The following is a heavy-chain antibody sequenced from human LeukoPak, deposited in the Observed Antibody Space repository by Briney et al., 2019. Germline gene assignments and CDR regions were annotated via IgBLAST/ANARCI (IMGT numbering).Heavy chain of an antibody. CDR1: GYTFTSYG. CDR3: ARDTRVVPAAMHGY. J-gene: IGHJ4*02. Sequence: GASVKVSCKASGYTFTSYGISWVRQAPGQGLEWMGWISAYNGNTNYAQKLQGRVTMTTDTSTGTAYMELRSLRSDDTAVYYCARDTRVVPAAMHGYWGQGTLVTVSS. CDR2: ISAYNGNT. D-gene: IGHD2-2*01. V-gene: IGHV1-18*01.